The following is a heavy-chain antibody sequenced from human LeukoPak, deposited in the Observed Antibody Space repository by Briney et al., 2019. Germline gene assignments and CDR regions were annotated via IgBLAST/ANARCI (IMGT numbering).Heavy chain of an antibody. Sequence: GGSLRLSCAASGFTFSSYAMSWVRQAPGKGLEWVSAISGSGGSTYYADSVKGRFTISSDNSKNTLGLQMNSLRAEDTAVYYCAKVKTYYDFWSGYHFDYWGQGTLVTVSS. V-gene: IGHV3-23*01. D-gene: IGHD3-3*01. J-gene: IGHJ4*02. CDR1: GFTFSSYA. CDR3: AKVKTYYDFWSGYHFDY. CDR2: ISGSGGST.